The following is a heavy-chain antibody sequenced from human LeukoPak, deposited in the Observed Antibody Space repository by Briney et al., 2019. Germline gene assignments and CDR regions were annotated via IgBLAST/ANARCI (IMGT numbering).Heavy chain of an antibody. V-gene: IGHV1-69*13. D-gene: IGHD3-9*01. CDR1: GGTFSSYA. CDR3: ARGSPDILTGYYRNFDY. Sequence: ASVKVSCKASGGTFSSYAISWVQQAPGQGLEWMGGIIPIFGTANYAQKFQGRVTITADESTSTAYMKLSSLRSEDTAVYYCARGSPDILTGYYRNFDYWGQGTLVTVSS. J-gene: IGHJ4*02. CDR2: IIPIFGTA.